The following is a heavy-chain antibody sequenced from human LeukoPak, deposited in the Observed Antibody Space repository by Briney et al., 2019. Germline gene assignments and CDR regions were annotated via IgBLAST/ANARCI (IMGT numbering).Heavy chain of an antibody. CDR2: INPNSGGT. Sequence: ASVKVSCKASGYTFTGYYMHWVRQAPGQGLAWMGWINPNSGGTNYAQKFQGRVTMTRDTSISTAYMELSRLRSDDTAVYYCARIPSYYYDSSGYPYYFDYWGQGTLVTVSS. CDR3: ARIPSYYYDSSGYPYYFDY. J-gene: IGHJ4*02. CDR1: GYTFTGYY. D-gene: IGHD3-22*01. V-gene: IGHV1-2*02.